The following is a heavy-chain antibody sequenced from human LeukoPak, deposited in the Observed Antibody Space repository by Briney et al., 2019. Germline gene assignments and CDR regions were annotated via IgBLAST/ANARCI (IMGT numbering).Heavy chain of an antibody. CDR1: GFIFSFYC. V-gene: IGHV3-74*01. J-gene: IGHJ4*02. CDR3: VRDFRSADY. CDR2: ICPDGTGI. Sequence: PGGSLRLSCAASGFIFSFYCMQWVRQAPGKGPMWVSRICPDGTGISCADSVKARFTTSRDNAKNTVYLQMNSLREEDTAVYYCVRDFRSADYWGQGTLVTVSS.